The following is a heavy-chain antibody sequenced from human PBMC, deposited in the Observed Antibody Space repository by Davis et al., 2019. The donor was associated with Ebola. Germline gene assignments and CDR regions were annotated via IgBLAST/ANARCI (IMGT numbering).Heavy chain of an antibody. D-gene: IGHD6-13*01. Sequence: MPSETLSLTCAVYGGSFSGYYWSWIRQPPGKGLDWIGEINHSGSTNYNPSLKSRVTISVDTSKNQFSLKLSSVTAADTAVYYCATKRPYYSSSWYSWWFDPWGQGTLVTVSS. J-gene: IGHJ5*02. V-gene: IGHV4-34*01. CDR1: GGSFSGYY. CDR2: INHSGST. CDR3: ATKRPYYSSSWYSWWFDP.